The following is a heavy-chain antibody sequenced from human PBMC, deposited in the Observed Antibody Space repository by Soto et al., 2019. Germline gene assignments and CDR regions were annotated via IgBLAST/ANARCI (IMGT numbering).Heavy chain of an antibody. Sequence: PSETLSRTCTVSGGAVRRSSYYCGWIRQPPGKGLEWIGSIYYSGSTYYKPSLKSRVTVSVDTYKNQFSLKLSSVTAADTAVYYCASNIVVVPAATLRHYYGMDVWGQASTVP. CDR3: ASNIVVVPAATLRHYYGMDV. D-gene: IGHD2-2*01. CDR2: IYYSGST. V-gene: IGHV4-39*01. CDR1: GGAVRRSSYY. J-gene: IGHJ6*02.